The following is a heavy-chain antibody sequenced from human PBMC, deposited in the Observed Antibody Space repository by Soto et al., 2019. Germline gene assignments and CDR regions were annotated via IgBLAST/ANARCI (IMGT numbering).Heavy chain of an antibody. CDR2: ISAYNGNT. J-gene: IGHJ6*02. V-gene: IGHV1-18*01. D-gene: IGHD3-16*02. Sequence: QVQLVQSGAEVKKPGASVKVSCKASGYTFTSYGISWVRQAPGQGLEWMGWISAYNGNTNYAEKLQGRVTMTKDTSTSTAYMELRSLRSDDTSEYYCARDKGASLGELSLVSGYYYGMDVWGQGTTVTVSS. CDR1: GYTFTSYG. CDR3: ARDKGASLGELSLVSGYYYGMDV.